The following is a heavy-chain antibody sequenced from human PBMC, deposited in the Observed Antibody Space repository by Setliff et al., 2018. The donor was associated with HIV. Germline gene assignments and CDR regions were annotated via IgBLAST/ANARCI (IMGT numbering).Heavy chain of an antibody. CDR1: GGSFSGHS. J-gene: IGHJ6*02. Sequence: SETLSLTCAVYGGSFSGHSWTWIRQPPGKGLERIAWISDSGTIKKNPSLKSRVTLAVDTSKNQFSLSLTSVTGADTAVYYCAVGHGSGSNCYEVDYYGLDVWGQGTTVTVSS. V-gene: IGHV4-34*11. CDR2: ISDSGTI. D-gene: IGHD2-21*01. CDR3: AVGHGSGSNCYEVDYYGLDV.